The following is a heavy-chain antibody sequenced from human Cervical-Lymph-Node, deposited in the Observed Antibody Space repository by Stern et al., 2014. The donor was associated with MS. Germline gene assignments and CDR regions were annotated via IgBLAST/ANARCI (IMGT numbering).Heavy chain of an antibody. CDR2: IDTNTGNP. CDR1: GYTLTSYA. J-gene: IGHJ6*02. V-gene: IGHV7-4-1*02. CDR3: ARTKYGMDV. Sequence: QVQLVESGSELKKPGASVKVSCKASGYTLTSYAMNWVRQAPGQGLEWMGWIDTNTGNPTYAQGFTGRFVFSLDTSVSTAYLQITSPEDDDTGVYYCARTKYGMDVWGQGTPVTVSS.